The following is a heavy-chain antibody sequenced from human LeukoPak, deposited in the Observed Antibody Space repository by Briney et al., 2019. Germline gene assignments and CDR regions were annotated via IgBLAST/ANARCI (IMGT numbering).Heavy chain of an antibody. CDR3: ARDSSGYSSSWYRDYFDY. Sequence: GGSLSLSCAASGFTFSSYWMSWVRQAPGKGLEWVANIKQDGSEKYYVDSVKGRFTISRDNAKNSLYLQMNSLRAEDTAVYYCARDSSGYSSSWYRDYFDYWGQGTLVTVSS. CDR2: IKQDGSEK. D-gene: IGHD6-13*01. CDR1: GFTFSSYW. J-gene: IGHJ4*02. V-gene: IGHV3-7*01.